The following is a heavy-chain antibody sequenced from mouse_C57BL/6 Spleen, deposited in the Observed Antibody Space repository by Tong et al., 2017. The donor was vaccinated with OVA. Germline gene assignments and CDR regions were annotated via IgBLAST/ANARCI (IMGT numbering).Heavy chain of an antibody. Sequence: EVQLQESGPELVKPGASVKISCKASGYSFTGYYMNWVKQSPEKSLEWIGEINPSTCGTTYNQKFKAKATLTVDKSSSTAYMQLKSLTSEDSAVYYCARSRGSSYGFAYWGQGTLVTVSA. CDR3: ARSRGSSYGFAY. J-gene: IGHJ3*01. V-gene: IGHV1-42*01. D-gene: IGHD1-1*01. CDR2: INPSTCGT. CDR1: GYSFTGYY.